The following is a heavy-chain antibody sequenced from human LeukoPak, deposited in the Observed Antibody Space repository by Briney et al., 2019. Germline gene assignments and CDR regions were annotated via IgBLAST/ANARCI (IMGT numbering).Heavy chain of an antibody. V-gene: IGHV3-66*01. Sequence: TGGSLGLSCAASGFTVSSSYMSWVRQAPGKGLEWVSVIYSGGSTYYADSVKGRFTISRDNSKNTLYLQMNSLRAEDTAVYYCARDTIVVRGVQYYYGMDVWGQGTTVTVSS. CDR1: GFTVSSSY. J-gene: IGHJ6*02. CDR3: ARDTIVVRGVQYYYGMDV. CDR2: IYSGGST. D-gene: IGHD3-10*01.